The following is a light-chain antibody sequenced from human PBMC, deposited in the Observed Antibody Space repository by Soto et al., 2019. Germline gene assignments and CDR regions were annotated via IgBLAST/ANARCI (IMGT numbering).Light chain of an antibody. Sequence: DIQMTQSPSSLSASVSDRLTITFRASQTISSYLNWYQQKPGKAPKLLIYDASSLESGVPSRFSGGGSGTDFTLTISSLQPEDFATYYCQQVNVYPSTFGGGTKVDIK. J-gene: IGKJ4*01. CDR2: DAS. CDR1: QTISSY. V-gene: IGKV1-39*01. CDR3: QQVNVYPST.